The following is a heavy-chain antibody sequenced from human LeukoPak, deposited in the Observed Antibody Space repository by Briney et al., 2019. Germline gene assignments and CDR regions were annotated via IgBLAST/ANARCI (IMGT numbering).Heavy chain of an antibody. CDR3: AGEDIVVVPAAIPTYYFDY. CDR1: GYTFTGYY. Sequence: ASVKVSCKASGYTFTGYYMHWVRQAPGQGLEWMGWINPNSGGTNYAQKFQGRVTMTRDTSISTAYMELSRLRSDDTAVYYCAGEDIVVVPAAIPTYYFDYWGQGTLVTVSS. V-gene: IGHV1-2*02. J-gene: IGHJ4*02. CDR2: INPNSGGT. D-gene: IGHD2-2*01.